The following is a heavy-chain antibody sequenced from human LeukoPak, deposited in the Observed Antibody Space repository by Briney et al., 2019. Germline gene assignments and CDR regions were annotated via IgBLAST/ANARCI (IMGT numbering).Heavy chain of an antibody. Sequence: PSGTPSLTCAVYGGSFSGYYWSWIRQPPGKGLEWIGEINHSGSTNYNPSLKSRVTISVDTSKNQFSLKLSSVTAADTAVYYCARGGQDYYFDYWGQGTLVTVSS. J-gene: IGHJ4*02. V-gene: IGHV4-34*01. CDR1: GGSFSGYY. D-gene: IGHD2-15*01. CDR2: INHSGST. CDR3: ARGGQDYYFDY.